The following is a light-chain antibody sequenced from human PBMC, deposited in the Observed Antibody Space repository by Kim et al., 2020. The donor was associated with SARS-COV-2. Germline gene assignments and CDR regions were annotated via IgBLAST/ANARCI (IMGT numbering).Light chain of an antibody. CDR2: YDG. CDR1: NIGGKT. V-gene: IGLV3-21*01. J-gene: IGLJ2*01. CDR3: QVWDSSSDQVL. Sequence: APGQTARVTCGGNNIGGKTVHWYQQRPGQAPGLVIRYDGDRPSGIPERFSGSNSGNTATLTISRVAAGDEADYYCQVWDSSSDQVLFGGGTQLTVL.